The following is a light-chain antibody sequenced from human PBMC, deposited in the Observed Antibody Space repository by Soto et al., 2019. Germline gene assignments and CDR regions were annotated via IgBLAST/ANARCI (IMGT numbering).Light chain of an antibody. CDR2: EVS. Sequence: QSALTQPASVSGSPGQSITISCTGTSSDVGGYNYVSWYQQHPGKAPKLMIYEVSNRPSGVSHRFSGSKSGNTASLTISWLQAEDEADYYCSSYTSSSTPYVFGTGTKLTVL. CDR1: SSDVGGYNY. J-gene: IGLJ1*01. V-gene: IGLV2-14*01. CDR3: SSYTSSSTPYV.